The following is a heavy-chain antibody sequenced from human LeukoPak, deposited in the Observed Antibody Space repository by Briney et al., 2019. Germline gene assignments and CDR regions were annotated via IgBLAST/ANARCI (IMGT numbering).Heavy chain of an antibody. CDR3: AKAACSSTSCRALYFQH. J-gene: IGHJ1*01. CDR1: GFTFSSYA. D-gene: IGHD2-2*01. CDR2: ISGSGGST. V-gene: IGHV3-23*01. Sequence: GGSLRLSCAASGFTFSSYAMSWVRQAPGKGLEWVSAISGSGGSTYYADSVKGRFTISRDNSKNTLYLQMNSLRAEDTAVYYCAKAACSSTSCRALYFQHWGQGTLVTVSS.